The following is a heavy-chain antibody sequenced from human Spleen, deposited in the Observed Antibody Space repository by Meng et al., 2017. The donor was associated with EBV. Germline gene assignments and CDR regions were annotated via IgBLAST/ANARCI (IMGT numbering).Heavy chain of an antibody. Sequence: QVQLVQAGAEVKEPWASGKVSCKASGYTFTSSDISWVRQAPGQGLEWVGRVRGYNGHTSYAEKFQGRVSMTTDTSTSTAYMELRSLRSDDTAVYYCARDQGVASAIDFWGQGTLVTVSS. D-gene: IGHD2-21*01. V-gene: IGHV1-18*01. J-gene: IGHJ4*02. CDR3: ARDQGVASAIDF. CDR2: VRGYNGHT. CDR1: GYTFTSSD.